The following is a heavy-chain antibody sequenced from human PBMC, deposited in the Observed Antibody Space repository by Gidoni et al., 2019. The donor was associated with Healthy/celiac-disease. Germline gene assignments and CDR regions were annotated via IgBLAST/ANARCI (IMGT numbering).Heavy chain of an antibody. Sequence: QLQLQESGPGLVKPSETLSLTCTVSGGSISSTSYYWGWIRQPPGKGLEWIGSIYYSGRTYYNPSLKRRVTISVDTSKNQFSLKLSSVTAADTAVYYCARKRGRGQWLAAPFAYFDYWGQGTLVTVSS. D-gene: IGHD6-19*01. V-gene: IGHV4-39*01. CDR1: GGSISSTSYY. CDR3: ARKRGRGQWLAAPFAYFDY. CDR2: IYYSGRT. J-gene: IGHJ4*02.